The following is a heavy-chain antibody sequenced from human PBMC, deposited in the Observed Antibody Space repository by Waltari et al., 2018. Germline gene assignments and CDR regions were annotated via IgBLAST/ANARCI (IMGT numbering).Heavy chain of an antibody. Sequence: EEHLLESGGGLAQPGGSLRLPFATSGFNFISYALSWARQAPGKGLEWVSGISDSGVITKYADSVKGRFTVSRDNSKNTVFLHLNSLRAEDTAIYYCARHLYSIDYLELAKWGQGTLVTVSS. CDR3: ARHLYSIDYLELAK. J-gene: IGHJ4*02. CDR2: ISDSGVIT. CDR1: GFNFISYA. V-gene: IGHV3-23*01. D-gene: IGHD3-22*01.